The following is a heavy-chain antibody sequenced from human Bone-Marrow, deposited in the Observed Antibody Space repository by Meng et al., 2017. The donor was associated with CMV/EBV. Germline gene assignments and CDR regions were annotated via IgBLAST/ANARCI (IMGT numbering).Heavy chain of an antibody. Sequence: GESLKISCAASGFTFSSYWMSWVRQAPGKGLEWVANMNQDGSQKNYVDSVKGRFTISRDNAKNSLFLQMNSLRAEDTAVYYCARVASAGRGMDVWGQGTTVTVSS. CDR1: GFTFSSYW. J-gene: IGHJ6*02. V-gene: IGHV3-7*04. CDR3: ARVASAGRGMDV. CDR2: MNQDGSQK. D-gene: IGHD6-13*01.